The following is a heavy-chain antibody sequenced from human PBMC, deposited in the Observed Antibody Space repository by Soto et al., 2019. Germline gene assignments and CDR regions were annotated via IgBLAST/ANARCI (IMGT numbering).Heavy chain of an antibody. Sequence: QVQLVQSGAEVRKPGASVKVSCKASGYTFTTYGISWVRQAPGQGLEWMGWISGYDGHTKYAQMFQGRITMTTDTSTRTVYMDLRSLRSDDAAVYYCAREGEMPYYYYGLDVWGQGTTVTVSS. D-gene: IGHD3-16*01. CDR2: ISGYDGHT. CDR3: AREGEMPYYYYGLDV. CDR1: GYTFTTYG. J-gene: IGHJ6*02. V-gene: IGHV1-18*01.